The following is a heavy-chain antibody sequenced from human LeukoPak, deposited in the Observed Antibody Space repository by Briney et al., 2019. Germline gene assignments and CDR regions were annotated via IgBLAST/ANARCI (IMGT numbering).Heavy chain of an antibody. CDR1: GGSVSSGSYY. J-gene: IGHJ3*02. CDR2: IYYSGST. V-gene: IGHV4-61*01. D-gene: IGHD6-6*01. CDR3: ARASQLLQSFDI. Sequence: SETLSLTCTVSGGSVSSGSYYWSWIRQPPGKGLEWIGYIYYSGSTNYSPSLKSRVTISVDTSKNQFSLKLSSVTAADTAVYYCARASQLLQSFDIWGQGTMVTVSS.